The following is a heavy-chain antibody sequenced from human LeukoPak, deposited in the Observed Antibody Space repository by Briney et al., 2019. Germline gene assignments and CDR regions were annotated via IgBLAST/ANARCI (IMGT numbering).Heavy chain of an antibody. Sequence: ASVKVSCKASGNSISNYAVSWVRQAPGQGFEWMGGIIPIFGTADYAQKFQGRVTITADQSTSTTYMALSSLKSEDTATYYCTTRAGHAGGCSSSFYYYYGLHFWGQGTTVSVSS. CDR2: IIPIFGTA. CDR1: GNSISNYA. V-gene: IGHV1-69*13. J-gene: IGHJ6*02. CDR3: TTRAGHAGGCSSSFYYYYGLHF. D-gene: IGHD3-16*01.